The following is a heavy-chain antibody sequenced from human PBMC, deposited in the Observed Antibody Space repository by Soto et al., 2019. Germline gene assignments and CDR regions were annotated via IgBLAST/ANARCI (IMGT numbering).Heavy chain of an antibody. CDR1: GYPVTAYY. J-gene: IGHJ3*02. CDR2: INPATGAA. D-gene: IGHD3-3*01. Sequence: QLHLVQSGAVVKKPGASVTVSCSASGYPVTAYYMHWVRQAPGRGLEWMGGINPATGAAKYQQTFHGRVTMTRDTSTTTVIKELSGLTSAETAVFSCARGGGVGVAGSAAFDMWGQGTLVTVSS. CDR3: ARGGGVGVAGSAAFDM. V-gene: IGHV1-2*02.